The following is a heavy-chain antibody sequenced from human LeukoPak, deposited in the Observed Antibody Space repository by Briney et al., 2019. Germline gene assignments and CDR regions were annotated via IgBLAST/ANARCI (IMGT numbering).Heavy chain of an antibody. J-gene: IGHJ3*02. CDR1: GFTFSSYS. V-gene: IGHV3-21*01. D-gene: IGHD3-9*01. Sequence: GGSLRLSCAASGFTFSSYSMNWVRQAPGKGLEWVSSISSSSSYIYYADSVKGRFTISRDNAKNSLYLLMNSLRAEDTAVYYCARDWYDNSDAFDIWGQGTMVIVSS. CDR2: ISSSSSYI. CDR3: ARDWYDNSDAFDI.